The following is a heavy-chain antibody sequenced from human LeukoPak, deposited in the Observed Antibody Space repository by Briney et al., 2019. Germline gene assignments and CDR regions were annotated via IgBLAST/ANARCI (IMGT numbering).Heavy chain of an antibody. D-gene: IGHD1-26*01. CDR1: GYPFSDYG. CDR2: KSPHANYE. J-gene: IGHJ4*02. CDR3: ARGGGRYSVDY. Sequence: GGSLRLSCAASGYPFSDYGIHWVRQAPGKGLEWVAVKSPHANYEYYADSVKGRFTISRDNAKNSLFLQMNSLRAEDTAVYYCARGGGRYSVDYWGQGTLVIVSS. V-gene: IGHV3-33*01.